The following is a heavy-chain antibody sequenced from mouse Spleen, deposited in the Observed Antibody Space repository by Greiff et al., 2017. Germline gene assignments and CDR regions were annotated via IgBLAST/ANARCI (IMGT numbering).Heavy chain of an antibody. CDR3: TRPIYYYGSSYVRYAMDY. V-gene: IGHV1-15*01. CDR2: IDPETGGT. J-gene: IGHJ4*01. D-gene: IGHD1-1*01. CDR1: GYTFTDYE. Sequence: VKVVESGAELVRPGASVTLSCKASGYTFTDYEMHWVKQTPVHGLEWIGAIDPETGGTAYNQKFKGKAILTADKSSSTAYMELRSLTSEDSAVYYCTRPIYYYGSSYVRYAMDYWGQGTSVTVSS.